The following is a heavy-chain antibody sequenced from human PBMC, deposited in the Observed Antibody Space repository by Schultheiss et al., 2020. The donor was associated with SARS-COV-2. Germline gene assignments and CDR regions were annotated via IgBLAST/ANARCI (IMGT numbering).Heavy chain of an antibody. J-gene: IGHJ4*02. Sequence: SETLSLTCAVYGGSFSGYYWSWTRQPPGKGLEWIGEINHSGSTNYNPSLKSRVTISVDTSKNQFSLKLSSVTAADTAVYYCARGGNYDILTGRSFDYWGQGTLVTVSS. CDR1: GGSFSGYY. V-gene: IGHV4-34*01. CDR3: ARGGNYDILTGRSFDY. CDR2: INHSGST. D-gene: IGHD3-9*01.